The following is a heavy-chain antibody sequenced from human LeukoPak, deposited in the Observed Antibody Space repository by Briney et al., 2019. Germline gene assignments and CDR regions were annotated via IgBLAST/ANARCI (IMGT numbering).Heavy chain of an antibody. J-gene: IGHJ4*02. V-gene: IGHV1-18*01. CDR1: GYTFTSYG. CDR2: ISAYNGNT. CDR3: ARGQWVDTADDY. D-gene: IGHD5-18*01. Sequence: ASVKVSCKASGYTFTSYGISWVRQAPGQGLKGMGWISAYNGNTNYAQKLQGRVTMTTDTSTSTAYMELRSLRSDDTAVYYCARGQWVDTADDYWGQGTLVTVSS.